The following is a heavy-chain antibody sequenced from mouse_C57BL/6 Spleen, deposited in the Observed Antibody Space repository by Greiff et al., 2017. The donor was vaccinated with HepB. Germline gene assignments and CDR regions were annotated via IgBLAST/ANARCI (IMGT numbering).Heavy chain of an antibody. V-gene: IGHV1-4*01. Sequence: QVQLKESGAELARPGASVKMSCKASGYTFTSYTMHWVKQRPGQGLEWIGYINPSSGYTKYNQKFKDKATLTADKSSSTAYMQLTSLTSEDSAVYYCARLPYDYETWFAYGGQGTLVTVSA. CDR2: INPSSGYT. CDR3: ARLPYDYETWFAY. CDR1: GYTFTSYT. D-gene: IGHD2-4*01. J-gene: IGHJ3*01.